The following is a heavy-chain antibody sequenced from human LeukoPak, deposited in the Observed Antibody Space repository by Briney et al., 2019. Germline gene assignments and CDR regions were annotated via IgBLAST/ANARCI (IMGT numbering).Heavy chain of an antibody. CDR1: GFTFSGFW. CDR3: AREGWGGFDY. V-gene: IGHV3-7*01. CDR2: IKQDGSKK. Sequence: GGSLRLSCAASGFTFSGFWMSWVRESPGKGREWVANIKQDGSKKEYVDSVKGRFTISRDNAKNSLYLQMDSLRADDTAMYYCAREGWGGFDYWGQGTLVTVSP. J-gene: IGHJ4*02. D-gene: IGHD3-16*01.